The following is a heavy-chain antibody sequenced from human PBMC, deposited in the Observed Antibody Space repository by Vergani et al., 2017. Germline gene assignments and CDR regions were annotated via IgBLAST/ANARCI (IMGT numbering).Heavy chain of an antibody. CDR1: GGSISSGGYY. V-gene: IGHV4-31*03. D-gene: IGHD6-13*01. J-gene: IGHJ6*02. CDR2: IYYSGST. CDR3: ARDTKWDIAAAGSYYYYGMDV. Sequence: QVQLQESGPGLVKPSQTLSLTCTVSGGSISSGGYYWSWIRQHPGKGLEWIGYIYYSGSTYYNPSLKSRVTISVARSKNQFSLKLSSVTAADTAVYYCARDTKWDIAAAGSYYYYGMDVWGQGTTVTVSS.